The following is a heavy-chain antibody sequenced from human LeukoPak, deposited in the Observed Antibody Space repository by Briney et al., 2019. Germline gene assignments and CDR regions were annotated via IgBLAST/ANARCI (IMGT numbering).Heavy chain of an antibody. Sequence: GGSLRLSCAASGFTFSTYNMNWVRQAPGKGLEYVSSIGPNGASTLYADSVKGRFTISRDNSKNALYLQLTSLRLEDTALYYCVKDLTGTWSFDYWGQGTLVTVSS. CDR3: VKDLTGTWSFDY. CDR1: GFTFSTYN. J-gene: IGHJ4*02. D-gene: IGHD3-9*01. CDR2: IGPNGAST. V-gene: IGHV3-64D*06.